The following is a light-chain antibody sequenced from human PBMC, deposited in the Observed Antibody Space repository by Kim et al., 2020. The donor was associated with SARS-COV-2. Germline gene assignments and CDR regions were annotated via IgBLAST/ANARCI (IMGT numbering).Light chain of an antibody. CDR3: NSRDSNDNVV. V-gene: IGLV3-19*01. CDR2: GKN. Sequence: VALGQTVRITCQGDSLRSYYATWYQQRPGQAPILVIYGKNTRPSGIPDRFSGASSGNTASLTITGTQAGDEADYYCNSRDSNDNVVFGGGTQLTVL. CDR1: SLRSYY. J-gene: IGLJ2*01.